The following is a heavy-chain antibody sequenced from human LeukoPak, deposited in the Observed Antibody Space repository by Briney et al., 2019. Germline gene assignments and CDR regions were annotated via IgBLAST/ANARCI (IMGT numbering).Heavy chain of an antibody. CDR1: GFTFSSYA. V-gene: IGHV3-23*01. CDR2: ISGSGGST. CDR3: YYYDSSGYSDFDY. D-gene: IGHD3-22*01. J-gene: IGHJ4*02. Sequence: GGSLRLSCAASGFTFSSYAMIWVRQAPGKGLEWVSAISGSGGSTYYADSVKGPSTISRDNSKNTLYLQMNSLRAEDTAVYYPYYYDSSGYSDFDYWGQGTLVTVSS.